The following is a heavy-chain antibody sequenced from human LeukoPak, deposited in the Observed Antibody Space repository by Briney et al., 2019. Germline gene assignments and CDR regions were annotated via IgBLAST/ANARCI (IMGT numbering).Heavy chain of an antibody. J-gene: IGHJ4*01. V-gene: IGHV4-38-2*02. CDR2: FYHSGST. D-gene: IGHD3-10*01. Sequence: SETLSLTRTLSGYSLSSGYYWGWIRQPPGKGLEGIGSFYHSGSTYYNPSLKSRVTISVDTSKNQFSLKLSSGTAADTAVYYCARAPPKLLWFGELLTQPPDYWGQGTLVTVSS. CDR3: ARAPPKLLWFGELLTQPPDY. CDR1: GYSLSSGYY.